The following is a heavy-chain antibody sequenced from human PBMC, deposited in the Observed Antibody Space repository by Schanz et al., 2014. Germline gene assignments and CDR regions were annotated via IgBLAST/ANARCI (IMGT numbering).Heavy chain of an antibody. CDR1: GFTFSTHA. CDR3: ARDRRNADLDY. Sequence: EMQLLESGGGLIQPGGSLRLSCAASGFTFSTHAMSWVRQAPGKGLEWVSSISGDHRNTFYADSVKGRFTISRDNSKNTVYIQMNSLRAEDTALYYCARDRRNADLDYWGQGTLVTVSS. J-gene: IGHJ4*02. CDR2: ISGDHRNT. V-gene: IGHV3-23*01. D-gene: IGHD1-1*01.